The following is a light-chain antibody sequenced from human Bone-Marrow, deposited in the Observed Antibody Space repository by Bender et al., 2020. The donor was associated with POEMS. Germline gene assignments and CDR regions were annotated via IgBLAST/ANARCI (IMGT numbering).Light chain of an antibody. V-gene: IGLV3-1*01. Sequence: YEVTQPPSVSVAPGQTASITCSGDDLGDKYVAGYQQKPGQSPVLVIYQDTKRPSGIPERFSGPNSANTATLTISGTQAMDEDDYYCQAWDTYSVIFGGGTQLTVL. CDR1: DLGDKY. J-gene: IGLJ2*01. CDR2: QDT. CDR3: QAWDTYSVI.